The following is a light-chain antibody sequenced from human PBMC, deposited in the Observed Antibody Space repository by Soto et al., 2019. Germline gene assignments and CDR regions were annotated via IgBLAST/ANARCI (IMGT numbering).Light chain of an antibody. CDR1: QSVSSN. Sequence: EIVMTQSPATLSVSPGERATLSCRASQSVSSNLAWYQQKPGQAPRLLIYGASTRATGIPARFSGSGSGTEFTLTISSLQPDDFATYYCQQYKSYWTFGQGTKVDI. V-gene: IGKV3-15*01. CDR2: GAS. J-gene: IGKJ1*01. CDR3: QQYKSYWT.